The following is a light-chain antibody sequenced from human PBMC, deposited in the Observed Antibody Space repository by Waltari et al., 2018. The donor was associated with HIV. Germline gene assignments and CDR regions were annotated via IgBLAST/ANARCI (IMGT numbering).Light chain of an antibody. CDR1: RSTLGANYA. CDR2: GNI. Sequence: QSVLTPPPSVSGAPGQTFTISCTGRRSTLGANYAVHWSQQLPGRAPKVLVYGNIYRPPGVPDRFSGSKSGTSASLAITGLQADDEGYYYCQSYDTRSSGFLVFGGGTKVTVL. J-gene: IGLJ3*02. CDR3: QSYDTRSSGFLV. V-gene: IGLV1-40*01.